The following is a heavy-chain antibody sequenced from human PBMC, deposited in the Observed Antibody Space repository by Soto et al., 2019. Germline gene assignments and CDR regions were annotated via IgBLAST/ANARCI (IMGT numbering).Heavy chain of an antibody. Sequence: QVQLVQSGAEVKKPGSSVKVSCKASGGTFSSYAISWVRQAPGQGLEWMGGIIPIFGTANYAQKFQGRVTITADESTSTAYMELSSLRSEDTAVYYCARERNSXYYXXXSGYYRFDYWGQGTLVTVSS. V-gene: IGHV1-69*12. CDR1: GGTFSSYA. D-gene: IGHD3-22*01. CDR2: IIPIFGTA. CDR3: ARERNSXYYXXXSGYYRFDY. J-gene: IGHJ4*02.